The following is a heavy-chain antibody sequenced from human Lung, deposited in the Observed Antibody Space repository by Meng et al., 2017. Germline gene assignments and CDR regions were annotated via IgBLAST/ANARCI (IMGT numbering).Heavy chain of an antibody. CDR1: GGSFSTHT. J-gene: IGHJ4*02. CDR2: LIAVFDKT. CDR3: ARGRRNEPLFDY. V-gene: IGHV1-69*13. Sequence: QVQLVKSGAEVKKPGPSVKVACKTSGGSFSTHTFSWVRQAPGQGLEWMGGLIAVFDKTKAAPRFQDRVTFTADESTSTAYMELSSLTFDDTAVYFCARGRRNEPLFDYWGPGTLVTVSS. D-gene: IGHD1-14*01.